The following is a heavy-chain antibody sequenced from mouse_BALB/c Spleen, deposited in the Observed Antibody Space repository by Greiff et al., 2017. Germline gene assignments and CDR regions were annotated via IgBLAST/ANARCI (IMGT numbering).Heavy chain of an antibody. CDR3: ARGFITTVVAPFDD. Sequence: DVKLQESGPELVKPGASVKISCKASGYTFTDYNMHWVKQSHGKSLEWIGYIYPYNGGTGYNQKFKSKATLTVDNSSSTAYMELRSLTSEDSAVYYCARGFITTVVAPFDDWGQGTTLTVSS. V-gene: IGHV1S29*02. CDR1: GYTFTDYN. J-gene: IGHJ2*01. CDR2: IYPYNGGT. D-gene: IGHD1-1*01.